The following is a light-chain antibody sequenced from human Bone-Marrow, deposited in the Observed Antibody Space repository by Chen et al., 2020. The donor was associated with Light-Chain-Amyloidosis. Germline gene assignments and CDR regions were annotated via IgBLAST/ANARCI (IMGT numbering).Light chain of an antibody. CDR2: EVS. Sequence: QSALTQPPSASGSPGQSVTIPCTGTSSDVGGYNYVSWYHQHPGKAPKLMIYEVSKRPSGVPDRFSGSKSGNTASLTVSGLQAEDEADYYCSSYAGSNNSRVFGGGTKLTVL. CDR3: SSYAGSNNSRV. J-gene: IGLJ2*01. V-gene: IGLV2-8*01. CDR1: SSDVGGYNY.